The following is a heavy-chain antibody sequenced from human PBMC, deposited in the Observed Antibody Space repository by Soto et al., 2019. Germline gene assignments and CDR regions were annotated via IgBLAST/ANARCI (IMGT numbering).Heavy chain of an antibody. CDR1: GDSFTSDSYF. Sequence: PSETLSLTCTVSGDSFTSDSYFWSWIRPPPGKGLEWIGNSYYSGYYSGSTNHNPSLKSRVTVSVDTSKNQFSLKLSSVTAADTAVYYCAGETLGYSSDWYSYWGQGTLVTVSS. V-gene: IGHV4-61*01. J-gene: IGHJ4*02. CDR2: SYYSGYYSGST. D-gene: IGHD6-19*01. CDR3: AGETLGYSSDWYSY.